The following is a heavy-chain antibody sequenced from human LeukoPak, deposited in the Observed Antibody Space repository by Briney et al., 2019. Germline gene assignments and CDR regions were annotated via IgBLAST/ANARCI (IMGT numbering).Heavy chain of an antibody. Sequence: SETLSLTCTVSGGSISSYYWSWIRQPPGKGLERIGYIYYSGSTNYNPSLKSRVTISVDTSKNQFSLKLSSVTAADTAVYYCARVGVYYDSSGYYYVTSNWFDPWGQGTLVTVSS. CDR1: GGSISSYY. CDR3: ARVGVYYDSSGYYYVTSNWFDP. J-gene: IGHJ5*02. CDR2: IYYSGST. D-gene: IGHD3-22*01. V-gene: IGHV4-59*12.